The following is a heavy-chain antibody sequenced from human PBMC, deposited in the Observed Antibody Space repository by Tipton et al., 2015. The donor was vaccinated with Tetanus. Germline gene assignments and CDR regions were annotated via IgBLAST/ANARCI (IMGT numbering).Heavy chain of an antibody. V-gene: IGHV4-39*01. CDR3: TRHVVVAVPRWFDP. CDR2: VYYDASA. CDR1: GGSVSSSTYY. Sequence: TLSLTCTVSGGSVSSSTYYWVWIRQPPGKGLEWIGSVYYDASAYYNPSLKSRVTISIDTSKNQFSLKLRSVTAADTAVYYCTRHVVVAVPRWFDPWGQGTLVTVSS. D-gene: IGHD2-2*01. J-gene: IGHJ5*02.